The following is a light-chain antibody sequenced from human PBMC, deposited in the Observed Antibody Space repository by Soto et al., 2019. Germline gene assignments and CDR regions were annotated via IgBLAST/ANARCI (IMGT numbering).Light chain of an antibody. CDR3: QQYDSSPIT. CDR1: QSVSSTS. CDR2: GAS. Sequence: EIVLTQSPGTLSLSPGERATLSCRASQSVSSTSLAWYQQKPGQAPRLLIYGASTRATGIPDRFSGSGSGTDFTLTISRLEPEDFAVYYCQQYDSSPITFGQGTRLEI. J-gene: IGKJ5*01. V-gene: IGKV3-20*01.